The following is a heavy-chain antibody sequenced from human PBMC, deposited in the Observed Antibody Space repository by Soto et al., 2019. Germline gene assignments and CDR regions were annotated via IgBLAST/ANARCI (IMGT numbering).Heavy chain of an antibody. CDR3: ASSGIQLWLHIEY. CDR1: GFTFSGYA. Sequence: SVQVCCXRSGFTFSGYAIGLVRQAPGQGLECVGGIIPIFGTANYAQKFQGRVTITADESTSTAYMELSSLRAEDTAVYYCASSGIQLWLHIEYWGQGTLVTVS. V-gene: IGHV1-69*13. CDR2: IIPIFGTA. J-gene: IGHJ4*02. D-gene: IGHD5-18*01.